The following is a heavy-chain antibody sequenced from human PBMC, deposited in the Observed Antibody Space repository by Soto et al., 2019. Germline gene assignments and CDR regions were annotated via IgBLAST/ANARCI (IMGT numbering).Heavy chain of an antibody. V-gene: IGHV4-31*03. Sequence: QVQLQESGPGLVKPSQTLSLTCTVSGGSIGSGGYYWSWIRQHPGKGLEWIGYIYYSGSTYYNPSLKSRVTISVDTSNNQFSLKLSSVTAAATAVYYCARRSSGYNWFDPWGQGTLVTVSS. D-gene: IGHD3-22*01. J-gene: IGHJ5*02. CDR2: IYYSGST. CDR3: ARRSSGYNWFDP. CDR1: GGSIGSGGYY.